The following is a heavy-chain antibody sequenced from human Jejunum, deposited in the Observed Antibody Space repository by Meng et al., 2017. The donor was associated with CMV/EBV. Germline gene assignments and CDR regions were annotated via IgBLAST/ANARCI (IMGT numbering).Heavy chain of an antibody. D-gene: IGHD2/OR15-2a*01. J-gene: IGHJ4*02. CDR2: IRNDGNDK. CDR1: AFTLSSYG. CDR3: AKSRVLSEY. V-gene: IGHV3-30*02. Sequence: SCAVSAFTLSSYGMHWVRQAPGKGLEWVAFIRNDGNDKPYADSVKGRFTISIANSKNPLYLQMNSLAVADPAVYSCAKSRVLSEYWGQGTLVTVSS.